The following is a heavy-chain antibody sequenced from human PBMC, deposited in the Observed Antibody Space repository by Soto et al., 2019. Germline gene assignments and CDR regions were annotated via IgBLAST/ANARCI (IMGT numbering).Heavy chain of an antibody. CDR3: ARTTSGLWFGDPDPYYYGMDV. CDR2: ISYDGSNK. CDR1: GFTFSSYA. V-gene: IGHV3-30-3*01. Sequence: QVQLVESGGGVVQPGRSLRLSCAASGFTFSSYAMHWVRQAPGKGLEWVAVISYDGSNKYYADSVKGRFTISRDNSKNTLYLQMNSLRAEDTAVYYCARTTSGLWFGDPDPYYYGMDVW. D-gene: IGHD3-10*01. J-gene: IGHJ6*01.